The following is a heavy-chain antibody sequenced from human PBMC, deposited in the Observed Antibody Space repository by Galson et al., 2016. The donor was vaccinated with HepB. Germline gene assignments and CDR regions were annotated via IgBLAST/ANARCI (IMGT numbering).Heavy chain of an antibody. J-gene: IGHJ5*02. Sequence: SLRLSCAASGFTFSSYVMHWVRQAPGKGLEWVAVIWYDGSNKYYADSVKGRFTISRGNSKNTLYLQMNSLRAEDTAVYYCARDDFTFWGFDPWGQGTLVTVSS. CDR2: IWYDGSNK. V-gene: IGHV3-33*01. CDR3: ARDDFTFWGFDP. CDR1: GFTFSSYV. D-gene: IGHD2-21*02.